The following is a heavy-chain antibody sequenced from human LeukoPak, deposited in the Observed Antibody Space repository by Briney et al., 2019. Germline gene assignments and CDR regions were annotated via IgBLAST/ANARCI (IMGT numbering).Heavy chain of an antibody. D-gene: IGHD7-27*01. J-gene: IGHJ4*02. CDR1: GYTFTTYW. V-gene: IGHV5-51*01. CDR3: ARLGISMRDYFDY. CDR2: IYPGDSDT. Sequence: GESLKISCKGSGYTFTTYWIGWVRQMPGKGLEWMGVIYPGDSDTRCSPSFQGQVTISADKSISTAHLHWSSLQASDTAMYYCARLGISMRDYFDYWGQGTLVTVSS.